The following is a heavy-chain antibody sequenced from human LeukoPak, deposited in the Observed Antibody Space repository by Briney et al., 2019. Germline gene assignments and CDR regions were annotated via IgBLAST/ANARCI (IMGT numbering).Heavy chain of an antibody. Sequence: ASVTVSFKASGYTFTVYYMHWVRQAPGQGLEWMGRINPNSGDTHYAQKFQGRVTMTRDTSINTAYMELSRLRSDDTAVYYCARDQAFVYCSGGTCYDDYWGQGSLVTVSS. D-gene: IGHD2-15*01. V-gene: IGHV1-2*06. CDR1: GYTFTVYY. CDR2: INPNSGDT. CDR3: ARDQAFVYCSGGTCYDDY. J-gene: IGHJ4*02.